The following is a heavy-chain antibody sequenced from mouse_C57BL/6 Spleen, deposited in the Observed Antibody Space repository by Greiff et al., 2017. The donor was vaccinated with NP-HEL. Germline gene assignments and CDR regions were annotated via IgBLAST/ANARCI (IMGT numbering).Heavy chain of an antibody. V-gene: IGHV1-59*01. D-gene: IGHD2-1*01. CDR1: GYTFTSYW. Sequence: QVQLQQPGAELVRPGTSVKLSCKASGYTFTSYWMHWVKQRPGQGLEWIGVIDPSDSYTNYNQKFKGKATLTVDTSSSTAYMQLSSLTSEDSAVYYCARDYGNLAWFAYWGQGTLVTVSA. CDR2: IDPSDSYT. J-gene: IGHJ3*01. CDR3: ARDYGNLAWFAY.